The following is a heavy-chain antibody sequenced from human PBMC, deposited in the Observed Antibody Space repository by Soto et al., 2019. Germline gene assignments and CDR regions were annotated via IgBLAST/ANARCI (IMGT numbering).Heavy chain of an antibody. Sequence: QVQLQESGPGLVKPSQTLSLTCTVSGGSISSGDYYWSWIRQPPGKGLEWIGYIYYSGSTYYNPSLKGRVTISVDTSKNQFSLKLSSVTAADTAVYYCARGGSLTYCGGDCPPGYYGMDVWGQGTTVTVSS. V-gene: IGHV4-30-4*01. J-gene: IGHJ6*02. CDR1: GGSISSGDYY. CDR3: ARGGSLTYCGGDCPPGYYGMDV. D-gene: IGHD2-21*02. CDR2: IYYSGST.